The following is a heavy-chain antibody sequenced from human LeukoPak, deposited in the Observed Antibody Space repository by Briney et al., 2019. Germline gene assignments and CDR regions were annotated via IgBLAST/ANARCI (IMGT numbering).Heavy chain of an antibody. CDR1: GFTFSSYW. D-gene: IGHD4-17*01. CDR2: ISSGSGAI. CDR3: ARLTVTYYFDY. Sequence: GGSLRLSCAASGFTFSSYWMSWVRQAPGKGLEWVSYISSGSGAIYYADSVKGRFTMSRDNAKNSLYLQMSSLRAEDTAVYYCARLTVTYYFDYWGQGTLVTVSS. V-gene: IGHV3-48*01. J-gene: IGHJ4*02.